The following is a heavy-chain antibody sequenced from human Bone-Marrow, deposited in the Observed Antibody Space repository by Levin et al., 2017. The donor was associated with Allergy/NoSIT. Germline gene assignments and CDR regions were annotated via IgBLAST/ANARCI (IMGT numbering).Heavy chain of an antibody. V-gene: IGHV3-11*01. CDR1: GFTFSDYY. Sequence: GESLKISCAASGFTFSDYYMSWLRQAPGQGLEWVSYISSSGSTIYYADSVKGRFTISRDTAKNSLYLQMNSLRAEDTAVYYCARDNKTRFDYWGQGTLVTVSS. D-gene: IGHD2-2*01. J-gene: IGHJ4*02. CDR2: ISSSGSTI. CDR3: ARDNKTRFDY.